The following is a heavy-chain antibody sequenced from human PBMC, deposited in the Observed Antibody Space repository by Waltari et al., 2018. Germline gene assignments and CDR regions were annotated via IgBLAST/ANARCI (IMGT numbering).Heavy chain of an antibody. CDR2: MDRDGNT. CDR3: ASTLHLDGWLDGFDI. J-gene: IGHJ3*02. Sequence: EEQLVESGGGVIQIGGSLRLYCEGSGFSVSDNYRNWVHKGLGKGLEWVSTMDRDGNTYYADSVKGRFATSRGSSRDTVYFEMNSLRPDDTAVYYCASTLHLDGWLDGFDIWGQGTVVTVSS. CDR1: GFSVSDNY. V-gene: IGHV3-53*01. D-gene: IGHD1-1*01.